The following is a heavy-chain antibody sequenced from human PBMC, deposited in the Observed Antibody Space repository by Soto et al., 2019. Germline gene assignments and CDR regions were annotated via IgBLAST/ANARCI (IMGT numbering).Heavy chain of an antibody. Sequence: GGSLRLSCAASGFTFSDYYMSWIRQAPGKGLEWVSYISSSGSTIYYADSVKGRFTISRDNAKNSLYLQMNSLRAEDTAVYYCARPTIRDLNGPYCSGGSCNAFDIWGQGTMVTVSS. CDR2: ISSSGSTI. CDR1: GFTFSDYY. V-gene: IGHV3-11*01. D-gene: IGHD2-15*01. J-gene: IGHJ3*02. CDR3: ARPTIRDLNGPYCSGGSCNAFDI.